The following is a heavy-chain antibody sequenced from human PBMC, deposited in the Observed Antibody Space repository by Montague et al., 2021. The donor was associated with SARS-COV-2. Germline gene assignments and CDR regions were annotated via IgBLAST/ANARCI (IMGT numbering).Heavy chain of an antibody. Sequence: SLRLSCAASGFTFSSYIMHWVRQAPGKGPEFVSAISTNGGSTYYAKSVKGRLTISRDNSKNTLYLQMGSLRVEDMAVYYCARPAAADAYFFDYWGQGTLVTVSS. CDR3: ARPAAADAYFFDY. J-gene: IGHJ4*02. D-gene: IGHD6-13*01. CDR1: GFTFSSYI. CDR2: ISTNGGST. V-gene: IGHV3-64*01.